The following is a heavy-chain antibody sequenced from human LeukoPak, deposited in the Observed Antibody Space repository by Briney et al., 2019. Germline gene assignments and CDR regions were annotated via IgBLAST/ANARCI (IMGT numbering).Heavy chain of an antibody. Sequence: GGSLRLSCAASGFTFSSYSMNWVRQAPGKGLEWVSYISSSSSTIYYADSVKGRFTISRDNAKNSLYLQRSSLRAEDTAVYYCARGRATYCFDYWGQGTLVTVSS. J-gene: IGHJ4*02. V-gene: IGHV3-48*01. CDR3: ARGRATYCFDY. CDR2: ISSSSSTI. D-gene: IGHD2-21*01. CDR1: GFTFSSYS.